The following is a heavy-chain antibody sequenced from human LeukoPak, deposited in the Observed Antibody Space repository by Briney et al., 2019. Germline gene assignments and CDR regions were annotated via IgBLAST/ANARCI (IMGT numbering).Heavy chain of an antibody. Sequence: GGSLRLSCAASGFTFSSYEMNWVRQAPGKGLEWVSYISSRGSTIYYADSVKGRFTISRDNAKNSLYLQMNSLRGEDTAVYYCARGSYGGNYFDCWGQGTLVTVSS. D-gene: IGHD4-23*01. V-gene: IGHV3-48*03. CDR3: ARGSYGGNYFDC. CDR2: ISSRGSTI. CDR1: GFTFSSYE. J-gene: IGHJ4*02.